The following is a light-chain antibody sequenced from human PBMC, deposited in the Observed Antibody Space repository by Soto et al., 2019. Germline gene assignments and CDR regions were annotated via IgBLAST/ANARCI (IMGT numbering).Light chain of an antibody. V-gene: IGKV1-39*01. CDR2: AAS. J-gene: IGKJ1*01. Sequence: DIQLTQSPSFLSASVGDRVTITCRASQDINSYLAWYQQKPGKAPKLLIYAASSLQSGVPSRSSGSGSGTDFTLTISSLQPEDFATYYCQQSYSTPWTFGQGTKVDIK. CDR1: QDINSY. CDR3: QQSYSTPWT.